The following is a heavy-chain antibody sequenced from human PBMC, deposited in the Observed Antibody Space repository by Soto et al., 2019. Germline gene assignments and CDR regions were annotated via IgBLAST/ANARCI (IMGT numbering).Heavy chain of an antibody. V-gene: IGHV4-39*01. J-gene: IGHJ4*02. CDR3: ARRDYLLFDY. CDR1: GGSISSSSYY. CDR2: IYYSGST. D-gene: IGHD3-10*02. Sequence: SETLSLTCTVSGGSISSSSYYWGWIRQPPGKGLEWIGSIYYSGSTYYNPSLKSRVTISVDTSKNQFSLKLSSVTAADTAVYYCARRDYLLFDYWGQGTLVTVSS.